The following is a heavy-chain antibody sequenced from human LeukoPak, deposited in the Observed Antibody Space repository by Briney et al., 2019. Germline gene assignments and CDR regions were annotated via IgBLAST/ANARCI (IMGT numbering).Heavy chain of an antibody. J-gene: IGHJ4*02. V-gene: IGHV5-51*01. Sequence: GESLKISCKGSGXSFSTHWIGWVRQMPGKGLEWMGIIYPGDSDTRYSPSFQGQVTISADKSITTAYLQWSSLKASDTAMYYCARKGSSWDYWGQGTLVTVSS. D-gene: IGHD6-13*01. CDR3: ARKGSSWDY. CDR2: IYPGDSDT. CDR1: GXSFSTHW.